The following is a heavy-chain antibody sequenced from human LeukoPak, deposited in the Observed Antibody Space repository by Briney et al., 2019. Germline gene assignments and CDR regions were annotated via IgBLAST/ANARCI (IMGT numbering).Heavy chain of an antibody. CDR3: ARNGQWELANWFDP. V-gene: IGHV1-18*01. D-gene: IGHD1-26*01. CDR1: GYTFTSYG. J-gene: IGHJ5*02. Sequence: ASVKVSCMASGYTFTSYGISWVRQAPGQGLEWMGWISAYNGNTNYAQKLQGRVTMTTDTSTSTAYMELRSLRSDDTAVYYCARNGQWELANWFDPWGQGTLVTVSS. CDR2: ISAYNGNT.